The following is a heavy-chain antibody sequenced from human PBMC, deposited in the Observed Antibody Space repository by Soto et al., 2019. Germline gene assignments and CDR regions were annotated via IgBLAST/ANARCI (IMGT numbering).Heavy chain of an antibody. V-gene: IGHV3-7*01. J-gene: IGHJ4*02. CDR3: ASPKSGYDPYYFDY. CDR1: GFTFSSYW. D-gene: IGHD5-12*01. CDR2: IKQDGSEK. Sequence: GGSLRLSCADSGFTFSSYWMSWVRQAPGKGLEWVANIKQDGSEKYYVDSVKGRFTISRDNAKNSLYLQMNSLRAEDTAVYYCASPKSGYDPYYFDYWGQGTLVTVSS.